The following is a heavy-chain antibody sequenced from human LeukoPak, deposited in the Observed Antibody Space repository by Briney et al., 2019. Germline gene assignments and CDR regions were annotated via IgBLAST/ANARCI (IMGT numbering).Heavy chain of an antibody. J-gene: IGHJ4*02. CDR1: GFTFSTYW. Sequence: GGSLRLSCAASGFTFSTYWMTWVRQAPGKGLEWVASIKEVGSATFYVDSVKGRFSISRDNAKYSLYLQMNSLRAEDTAVYYCTKDSHRRSDYWGQGTLLTVSS. CDR2: IKEVGSAT. D-gene: IGHD1-14*01. CDR3: TKDSHRRSDY. V-gene: IGHV3-7*01.